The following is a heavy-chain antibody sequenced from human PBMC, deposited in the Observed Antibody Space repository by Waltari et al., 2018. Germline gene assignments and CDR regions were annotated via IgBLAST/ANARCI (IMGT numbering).Heavy chain of an antibody. CDR2: SYYTGTT. V-gene: IGHV4-59*08. CDR3: ARHEGGGLNAL. D-gene: IGHD3-16*01. CDR1: VGSIPSYS. J-gene: IGHJ4*02. Sequence: QVQLQESGPGLVKPSDTLSPTCTVSVGSIPSYSWAWFRQPPGKGLEWIGYSYYTGTTNYSPSLKSRVTMSVDTSKDQFSLKVTSVTAADTAMYYCARHEGGGLNALWGQGTLVTVSS.